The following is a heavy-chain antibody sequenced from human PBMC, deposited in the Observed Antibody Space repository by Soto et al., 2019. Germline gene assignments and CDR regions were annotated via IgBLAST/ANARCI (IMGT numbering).Heavy chain of an antibody. J-gene: IGHJ5*02. V-gene: IGHV3-30-3*01. Sequence: GGSLRLSCAASGFTFSSYAMHWVRQAPGKGLEWVALISYDGSNKYYADSVKGRFTISRDNSKNTLYLQMNSLRAEDTAVYYCFCPAGLITPPLVPWFDPWGQGTLVTVSS. D-gene: IGHD3-16*01. CDR2: ISYDGSNK. CDR1: GFTFSSYA. CDR3: FCPAGLITPPLVPWFDP.